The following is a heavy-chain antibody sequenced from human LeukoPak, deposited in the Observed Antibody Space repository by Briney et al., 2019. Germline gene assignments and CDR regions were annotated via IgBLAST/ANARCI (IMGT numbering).Heavy chain of an antibody. J-gene: IGHJ4*02. CDR1: GYTFTTYY. Sequence: ASVKVSCKASGYTFTTYYIHWVRQAPGQGLEWMGIISPSGGSTTYAQKFQDRVTMTRDTSTSTVYMELSSLRSEDTAVYYCATISYYGSGSRYYFDYWGQGTLVTVSS. CDR3: ATISYYGSGSRYYFDY. CDR2: ISPSGGST. D-gene: IGHD3-10*01. V-gene: IGHV1-46*01.